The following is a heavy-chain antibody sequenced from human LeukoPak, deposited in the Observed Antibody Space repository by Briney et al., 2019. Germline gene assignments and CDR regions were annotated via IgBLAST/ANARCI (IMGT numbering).Heavy chain of an antibody. D-gene: IGHD2-15*01. Sequence: GESLKISCRGSAYAFASYWIGWVRQVPGKGLEWMGIIYPDDSDTKYSPSFQGQVTFSADKSIRTAYLQWSSLKASDTAMYYCARHTGYCSGGSCYGDFWGQGTLVTVSS. CDR3: ARHTGYCSGGSCYGDF. CDR2: IYPDDSDT. J-gene: IGHJ4*02. V-gene: IGHV5-51*01. CDR1: AYAFASYW.